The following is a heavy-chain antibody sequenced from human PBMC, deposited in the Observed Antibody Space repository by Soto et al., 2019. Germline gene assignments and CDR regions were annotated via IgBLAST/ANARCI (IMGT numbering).Heavy chain of an antibody. CDR1: GGTFSRYV. D-gene: IGHD2-8*02. V-gene: IGHV1-69*01. Sequence: QVQLVQSGAEVKKPGSSVKVSCKASGGTFSRYVINWVRQAPGQGLEWLGGIIPIFGTANYAQRFRGRVTITADESATTAYMELSSLRSEDTAVYYCAGVFTDEKSKYYFDYWGQGTLVTVSS. J-gene: IGHJ4*02. CDR2: IIPIFGTA. CDR3: AGVFTDEKSKYYFDY.